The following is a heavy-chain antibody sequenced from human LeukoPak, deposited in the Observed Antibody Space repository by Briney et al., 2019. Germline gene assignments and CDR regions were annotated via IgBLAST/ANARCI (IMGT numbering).Heavy chain of an antibody. J-gene: IGHJ4*02. D-gene: IGHD3-16*01. CDR2: IHRDDKT. Sequence: PGGSLRLSCAASGFTVSSSFIYWVRRAPGKGLEWVSFIHRDDKTYYADSVKGRFTMSRDNSKNTLYLQMNSLRAEDTAVYYCAKDQYDYVRGEFDYWGQGTLVTVSS. CDR3: AKDQYDYVRGEFDY. CDR1: GFTVSSSF. V-gene: IGHV3-53*01.